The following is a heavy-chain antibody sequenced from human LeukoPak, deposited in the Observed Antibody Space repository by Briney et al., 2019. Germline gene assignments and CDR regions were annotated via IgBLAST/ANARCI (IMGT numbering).Heavy chain of an antibody. Sequence: ASVKVSCKASGGTFSSYAISWVRQAPGQGLEWMGGIIPIFGTANYAQKFQGRVTITADESASTAYMELSSLRSEDTAVYYCAREPYYYDSSGPYRWFDPWGQGTLVTVSS. CDR2: IIPIFGTA. CDR1: GGTFSSYA. CDR3: AREPYYYDSSGPYRWFDP. J-gene: IGHJ5*02. D-gene: IGHD3-22*01. V-gene: IGHV1-69*13.